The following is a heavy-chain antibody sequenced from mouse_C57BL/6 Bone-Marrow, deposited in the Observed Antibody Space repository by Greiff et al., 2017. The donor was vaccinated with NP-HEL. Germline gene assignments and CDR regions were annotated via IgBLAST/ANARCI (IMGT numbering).Heavy chain of an antibody. CDR1: GYAFTNYL. CDR2: INPGSGGT. D-gene: IGHD2-1*01. V-gene: IGHV1-54*01. Sequence: QVQLKPSGAELVRPGTSVKVSCKASGYAFTNYLIEWVKQRPGQGLEWIGVINPGSGGTNYNEKFKGKATLTADKSSSTAYMQLSSLTSEDSAVYFCARSRDYYGKNYAMDYWGQGTSVTVSS. J-gene: IGHJ4*01. CDR3: ARSRDYYGKNYAMDY.